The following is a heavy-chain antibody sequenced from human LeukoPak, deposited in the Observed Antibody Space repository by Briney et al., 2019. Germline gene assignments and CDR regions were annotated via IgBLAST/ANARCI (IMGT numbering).Heavy chain of an antibody. CDR1: GFTFSTNW. CDR3: ATPPLDSSGYYYAPFDY. Sequence: GSLRLSCVASGFTFSTNWMHWVRQAPGKGLEWVSAISGSGGSTYYVDSVKGRFTISRDNSKNTLYLQMNSLRAEDTAVYYCATPPLDSSGYYYAPFDYWGQGTLVTVSS. J-gene: IGHJ4*02. CDR2: ISGSGGST. V-gene: IGHV3-23*01. D-gene: IGHD3-22*01.